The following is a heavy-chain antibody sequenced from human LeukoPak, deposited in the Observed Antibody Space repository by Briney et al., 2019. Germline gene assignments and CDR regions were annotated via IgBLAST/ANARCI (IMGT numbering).Heavy chain of an antibody. J-gene: IGHJ4*02. CDR1: GFIFSNAW. V-gene: IGHV3-15*01. Sequence: GGSLRLFCAASGFIFSNAWMNWVRQAPGKGLEWVGRIKSKTDGGTIDYAAPVKDRFTVSRDDSKDTLYLQMNSLKTEDTAVYYCTSSFYDSSGYRYWGQGTLVTVSS. D-gene: IGHD3-22*01. CDR3: TSSFYDSSGYRY. CDR2: IKSKTDGGTI.